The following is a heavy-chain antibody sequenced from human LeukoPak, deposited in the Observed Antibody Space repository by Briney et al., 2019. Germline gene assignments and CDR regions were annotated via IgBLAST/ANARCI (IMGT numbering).Heavy chain of an antibody. CDR2: ISGSGGST. D-gene: IGHD2-8*01. V-gene: IGHV3-23*01. Sequence: GGSLRLSCAASGITFSNFAMSWVRQAPGKGLEWVSTISGSGGSTDYADSVKGRFTISGDNSKNTLYLQMNSLRAEDTAVYYCAKRDGVFWGQGTLVTVSS. CDR3: AKRDGVF. CDR1: GITFSNFA. J-gene: IGHJ4*02.